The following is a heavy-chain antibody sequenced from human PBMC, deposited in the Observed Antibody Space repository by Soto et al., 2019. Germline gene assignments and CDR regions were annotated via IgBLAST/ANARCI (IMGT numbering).Heavy chain of an antibody. CDR3: ARGGYCSSTNCPFDY. D-gene: IGHD2-2*01. CDR1: GGSFSGYY. V-gene: IGHV4-34*01. J-gene: IGHJ4*02. Sequence: SETLSLTCAVYGGSFSGYYWSWIRQPPGKGLEWIGEINHSGSTNYNPSLKSRVTISVDTSKNQFSLKLSSVTAADTAVYYCARGGYCSSTNCPFDYWGQGTLVTVSS. CDR2: INHSGST.